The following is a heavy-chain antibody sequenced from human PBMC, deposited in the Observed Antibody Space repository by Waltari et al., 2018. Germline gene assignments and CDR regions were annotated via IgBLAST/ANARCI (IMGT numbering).Heavy chain of an antibody. D-gene: IGHD4-17*01. CDR1: GFTVSSNY. CDR2: IYPGSTP. Sequence: EVQLVESGGGLIEPGGSLRRSCAASGFTVSSNYMTWVRQATGKGVGWVSIIYPGSTPYLPDSVKCRFAISTDNAKNTLYLQMNSLGVEDTAVYYCARDRTRVGGMDVWGQGTTVTVSS. CDR3: ARDRTRVGGMDV. J-gene: IGHJ6*02. V-gene: IGHV3-53*01.